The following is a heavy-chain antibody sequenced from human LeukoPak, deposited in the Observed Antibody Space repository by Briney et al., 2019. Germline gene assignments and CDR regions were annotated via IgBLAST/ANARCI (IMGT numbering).Heavy chain of an antibody. CDR1: GGSLNSYY. J-gene: IGHJ1*01. CDR3: ARGVTGGWYGDFQH. D-gene: IGHD6-19*01. CDR2: IYYSGST. Sequence: PSETLSPTCTVSGGSLNSYYWSWIRQPPGKGLEWIGYIYYSGSTNYNPSLKSRVTISVDTSKNQFSLKLSSVTAADTAVYYCARGVTGGWYGDFQHWARAPWSPSPQ. V-gene: IGHV4-59*01.